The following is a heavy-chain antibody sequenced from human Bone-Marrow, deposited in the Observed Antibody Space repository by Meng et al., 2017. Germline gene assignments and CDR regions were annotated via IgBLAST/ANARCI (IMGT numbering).Heavy chain of an antibody. CDR2: IDPKSGDT. Sequence: ASVKVSCKPSGYNFPDYWLHWVRRAPGQGLEWMGRIDPKSGDTHYAQRFQGRVTMTGDTSISTAYMELSGLRSDDTAMYYCARDRVERRSGSYPIFYSNYYYGMDVWGQGTTVTVSS. J-gene: IGHJ6*02. D-gene: IGHD3-10*01. V-gene: IGHV1-2*06. CDR3: ARDRVERRSGSYPIFYSNYYYGMDV. CDR1: GYNFPDYW.